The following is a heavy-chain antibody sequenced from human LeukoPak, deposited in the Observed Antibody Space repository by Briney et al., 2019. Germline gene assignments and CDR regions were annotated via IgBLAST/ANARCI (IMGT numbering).Heavy chain of an antibody. CDR2: INPGDGSTT. V-gene: IGHV3-74*01. D-gene: IGHD3-22*01. CDR3: VRDGAGTIPYDL. Sequence: GGSLRLSCAASGFTFSNYWMNWVRQAPGKGLTWVSHINPGDGSTTGYADSVKGRFTVSRDNAKNTLYLQMSSLKDEDTAVYYCVRDGAGTIPYDLWGQGTLVTVSS. J-gene: IGHJ4*01. CDR1: GFTFSNYW.